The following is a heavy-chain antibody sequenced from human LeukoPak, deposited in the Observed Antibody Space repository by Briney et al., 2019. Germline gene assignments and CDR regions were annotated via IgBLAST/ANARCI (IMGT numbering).Heavy chain of an antibody. J-gene: IGHJ4*02. CDR1: GGSISSGGYY. CDR2: IYYSGST. CDR3: ARDWYSGYEYQFDY. V-gene: IGHV4-31*03. Sequence: SETLSLTCTVSGGSISSGGYYWSWIRQPPGKGLEWIGYIYYSGSTYYNPPLKRRVTISVDTSKNQFSLKLSSVTAADTAVYYCARDWYSGYEYQFDYWGQATLVTVSS. D-gene: IGHD5-12*01.